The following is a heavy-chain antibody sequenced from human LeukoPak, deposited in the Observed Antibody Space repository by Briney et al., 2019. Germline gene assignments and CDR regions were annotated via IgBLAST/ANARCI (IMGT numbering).Heavy chain of an antibody. J-gene: IGHJ3*02. CDR2: ISSSGSTI. CDR1: GFTFSSYE. CDR3: ARTGYSSGWYSPEDAFDI. V-gene: IGHV3-48*03. D-gene: IGHD6-19*01. Sequence: GGSLRLSCAASGFTFSSYEMNWVRQAPGKGLEWVSYISSSGSTIYCADSVKGRFTISRDNAKNSLYLQMNSLRAEDTAVYYCARTGYSSGWYSPEDAFDIWGQGTMVTVSS.